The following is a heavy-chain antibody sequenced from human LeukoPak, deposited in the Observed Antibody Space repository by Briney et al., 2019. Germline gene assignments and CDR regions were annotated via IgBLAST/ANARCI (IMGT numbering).Heavy chain of an antibody. CDR3: AKDSDIAAAGNFDY. Sequence: GGSMRLSCAASGFIFTDYWMHWVRQGPGKELVWVARISGDGRGTTYADSVKGRFTISRDNAKSTAFLQMKSLRAEDTAVYYCAKDSDIAAAGNFDYWGQGTLVTVSS. D-gene: IGHD6-13*01. V-gene: IGHV3-74*01. CDR2: ISGDGRGT. J-gene: IGHJ4*02. CDR1: GFIFTDYW.